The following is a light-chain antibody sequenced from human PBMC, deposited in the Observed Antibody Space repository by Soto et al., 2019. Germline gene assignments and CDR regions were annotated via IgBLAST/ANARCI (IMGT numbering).Light chain of an antibody. CDR3: SSYAGNNNVI. CDR1: SSDVGGGYNY. Sequence: QSVLTQPPSASGSPGQSVTISCTGTSSDVGGGYNYVSWYQHHPGKVPKLMIYEVSKRPSGVPDRFYGSKSGNTASLTVSGLQVEYEADYFCSSYAGNNNVIFGGGTKVTVL. CDR2: EVS. V-gene: IGLV2-8*01. J-gene: IGLJ2*01.